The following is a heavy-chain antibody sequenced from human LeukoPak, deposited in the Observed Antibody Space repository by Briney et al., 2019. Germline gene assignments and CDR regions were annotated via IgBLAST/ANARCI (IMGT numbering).Heavy chain of an antibody. CDR1: GFTFSSYA. CDR2: IKTKADDGAT. J-gene: IGHJ3*02. Sequence: GGSLRLSCAASGFTFSSYAMSWVRQAPGKGLEWVGHIKTKADDGATDYAAPVKGRFIISRDDSKSTVYLQMNSVEIEDTAFYYCATGTVTRSASNIWGQGTMVTVSS. V-gene: IGHV3-15*01. D-gene: IGHD4-17*01. CDR3: ATGTVTRSASNI.